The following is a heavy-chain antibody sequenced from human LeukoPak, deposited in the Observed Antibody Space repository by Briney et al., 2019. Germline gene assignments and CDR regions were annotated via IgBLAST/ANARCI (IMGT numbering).Heavy chain of an antibody. Sequence: GGSLRLSCVASGFTFSAAWMTWVRQAPGKGLECVGRIKSRTDGGTTEYATPVKGRFASSRDDSKNTLYLQMNSLKIEDTGVYYCTTVGSSWGSDYWGQGTLVTVSS. D-gene: IGHD6-13*01. V-gene: IGHV3-15*01. J-gene: IGHJ4*02. CDR2: IKSRTDGGTT. CDR3: TTVGSSWGSDY. CDR1: GFTFSAAW.